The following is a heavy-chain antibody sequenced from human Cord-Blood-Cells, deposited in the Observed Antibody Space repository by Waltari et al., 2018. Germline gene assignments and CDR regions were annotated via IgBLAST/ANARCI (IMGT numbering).Heavy chain of an antibody. CDR3: ATDQPKVPKSGYGSWGY. CDR1: GHPPTDLS. D-gene: IGHD5-12*01. CDR2: FEPEDGET. J-gene: IGHJ4*02. Sequence: QVQLVQSGAEGKKPGASVQGPWKVAGHPPTDLSRHWVRPATGPGLEWMGGFEPEDGETIYAQKFNGRGTRTEDTSTDTAYMQLSSLRSEDPAVYYCATDQPKVPKSGYGSWGYWGQGTLVTVSS. V-gene: IGHV1-24*01.